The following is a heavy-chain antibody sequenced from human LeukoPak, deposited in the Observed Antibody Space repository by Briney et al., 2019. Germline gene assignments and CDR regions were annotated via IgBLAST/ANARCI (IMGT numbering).Heavy chain of an antibody. CDR2: INHSGST. Sequence: PSETLSLTCAVYGGSFSGYYWSWIRQPPGKGLEWLGEINHSGSTNYNPSLKSRVTISVDTSKNQFSLKLSSVTAADTAVYYCARDYDYVWGSYRPYFDYWGQGTLVTVSS. D-gene: IGHD3-16*02. CDR3: ARDYDYVWGSYRPYFDY. CDR1: GGSFSGYY. J-gene: IGHJ4*02. V-gene: IGHV4-34*01.